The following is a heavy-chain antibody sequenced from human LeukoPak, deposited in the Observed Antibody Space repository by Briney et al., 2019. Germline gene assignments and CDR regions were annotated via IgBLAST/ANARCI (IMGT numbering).Heavy chain of an antibody. D-gene: IGHD3-22*01. V-gene: IGHV3-49*03. CDR3: TSEDYYESGGYIFDY. CDR1: GFTFGDYS. CDR2: IRSRSYGGTT. J-gene: IGHJ4*02. Sequence: GGSLRLSCTTSGFTFGDYSMTWFRQAPGKGLEWVGFIRSRSYGGTTEYAASVKGRFIISRDDSKSIAYLQMNSLKTEDTAVYYCTSEDYYESGGYIFDYWGQGTLVTVSS.